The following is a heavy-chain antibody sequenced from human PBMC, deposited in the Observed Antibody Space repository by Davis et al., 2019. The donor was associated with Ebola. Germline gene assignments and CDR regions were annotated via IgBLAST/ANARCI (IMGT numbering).Heavy chain of an antibody. D-gene: IGHD3-3*01. Sequence: SETLSLTCAVSGGSISSGGYSWSWIRQPPGKGLAWIGYIYHSGSTYYNPSLKSRVTISVDRSKNQFSLKLSYVTAADTAVYYCARGGTDIHAGTIFGVVANWFDPWGQGTLVTVSS. J-gene: IGHJ5*02. CDR1: GGSISSGGYS. V-gene: IGHV4-30-2*01. CDR2: IYHSGST. CDR3: ARGGTDIHAGTIFGVVANWFDP.